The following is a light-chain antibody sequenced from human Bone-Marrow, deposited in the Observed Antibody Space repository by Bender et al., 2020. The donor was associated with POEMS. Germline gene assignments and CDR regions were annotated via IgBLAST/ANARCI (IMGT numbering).Light chain of an antibody. V-gene: IGLV1-44*01. CDR1: SSNIGINP. CDR2: INN. Sequence: QSVLTQPPSASGTPGQRFTIACSGSSSNIGINPVNWYRQLPGTPPKLPIYINNQRPSGVPDRFSGSKSGTSASLAISGLQSEDEADYYCAAWEDSLNGWVFGGGTKLTVL. CDR3: AAWEDSLNGWV. J-gene: IGLJ3*02.